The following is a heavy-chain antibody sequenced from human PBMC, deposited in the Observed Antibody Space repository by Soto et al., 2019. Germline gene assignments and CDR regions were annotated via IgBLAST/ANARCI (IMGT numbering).Heavy chain of an antibody. J-gene: IGHJ4*02. CDR3: ARSSSGPHLFDY. Sequence: SETLSLTCTASGGSISSYYWSWIRQPAGKGLEWIGRIYTSGSTNYNPSLKTRVTTSVDTSKNQFSLKLSSVTAAGTAVYYCARSSSGPHLFDYWGQGTLVTVSS. CDR1: GGSISSYY. CDR2: IYTSGST. D-gene: IGHD6-19*01. V-gene: IGHV4-4*07.